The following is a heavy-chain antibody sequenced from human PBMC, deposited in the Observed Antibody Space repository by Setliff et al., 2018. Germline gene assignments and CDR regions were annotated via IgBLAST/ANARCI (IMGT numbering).Heavy chain of an antibody. CDR2: IYTSWST. CDR3: ARVSGFLYVDV. V-gene: IGHV4-4*07. CDR1: GGSLSTYY. J-gene: IGHJ6*03. Sequence: SETLSLTCTVSGGSLSTYYWSWIRQPAGKGLEWIGHIYTSWSTNYNPSLKSRVTMSVDTTKNQFSLKLTSVTAADTAVYYCARVSGFLYVDVWGKGTTVTVSS. D-gene: IGHD3-3*01.